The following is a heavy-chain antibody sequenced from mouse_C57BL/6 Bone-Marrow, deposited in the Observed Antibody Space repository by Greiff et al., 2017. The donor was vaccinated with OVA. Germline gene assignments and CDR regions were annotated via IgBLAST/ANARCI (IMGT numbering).Heavy chain of an antibody. CDR1: GYAFTNYL. CDR2: INPGSGGT. CDR3: AKGYYYGSSYVPLGYFDV. D-gene: IGHD1-1*01. J-gene: IGHJ1*03. V-gene: IGHV1-54*01. Sequence: VQLQQSGAELVRPGTSVKVSCKASGYAFTNYLIEWVKQRPGQGLEWIGVINPGSGGTNYNEKFKGKATLTADKSSSTAYMQLSSLTSEDSAVYFCAKGYYYGSSYVPLGYFDVWGTGTTVTVSS.